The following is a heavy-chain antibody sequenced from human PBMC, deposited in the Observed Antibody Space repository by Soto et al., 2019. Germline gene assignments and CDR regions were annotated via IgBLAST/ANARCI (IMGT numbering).Heavy chain of an antibody. CDR2: INTGNGNT. D-gene: IGHD6-13*01. CDR1: GYTFTSYA. J-gene: IGHJ6*02. CDR3: ARDLVGIAAAGTGYYYYGMDV. V-gene: IGHV1-3*04. Sequence: ASVKVSCKASGYTFTSYAMHWVRQAPGQRLEWMGWINTGNGNTKYSQKFQGRVTITRDTSASTAYMELSSLRSEDTAVYYFARDLVGIAAAGTGYYYYGMDVWGQGTTVTVSS.